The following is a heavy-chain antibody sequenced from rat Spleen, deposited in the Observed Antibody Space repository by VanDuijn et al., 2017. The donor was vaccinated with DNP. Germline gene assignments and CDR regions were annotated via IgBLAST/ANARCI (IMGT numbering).Heavy chain of an antibody. CDR3: ARHDGAAHWFVY. D-gene: IGHD1-2*01. CDR2: IWAGGST. Sequence: QVQLEESGPDLMQPSETLSLTCTVSGFSLTSNGVGWVRQPLGKGLVWMGTIWAGGSTTYNSAVQSRLSISRDTSKSQVFLKMNSLQPEDTGTYYCARHDGAAHWFVYWGQGTLVTFSS. CDR1: GFSLTSNG. V-gene: IGHV2-72*01. J-gene: IGHJ3*01.